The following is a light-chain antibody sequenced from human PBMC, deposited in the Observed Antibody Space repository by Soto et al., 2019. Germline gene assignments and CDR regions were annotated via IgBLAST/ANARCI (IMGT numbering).Light chain of an antibody. CDR3: SSSAGTKNMV. CDR2: EVS. V-gene: IGLV2-8*01. CDR1: PSDVGASNY. J-gene: IGLJ2*01. Sequence: SALTGPPSASGSPGQSVTISCTGTPSDVGASNYVSWYQQQPGKAPKLMISEVSKRPSGVPDRFAGSKSGNTASLTVSGLQAEDEADYYCSSSAGTKNMVFGAGTKVTVL.